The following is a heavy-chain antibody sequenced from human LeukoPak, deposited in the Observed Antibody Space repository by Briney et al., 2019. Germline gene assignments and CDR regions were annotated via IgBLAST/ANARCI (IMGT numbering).Heavy chain of an antibody. D-gene: IGHD3-10*01. J-gene: IGHJ4*02. CDR2: INPSGGST. Sequence: ASVKVSCKASGYTFTSYYMHWVRQAPGQGLEWMGIINPSGGSTSYAQKFQGRVTMTRDTSTSTVYMELRSLRSDDTAVYYCARFRGSGEYYFDYWGQGTLVTVSS. V-gene: IGHV1-46*01. CDR3: ARFRGSGEYYFDY. CDR1: GYTFTSYY.